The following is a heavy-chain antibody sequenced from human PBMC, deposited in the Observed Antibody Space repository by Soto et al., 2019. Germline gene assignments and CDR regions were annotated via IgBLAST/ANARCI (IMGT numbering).Heavy chain of an antibody. J-gene: IGHJ3*02. Sequence: PSETLSLTCAVSGYSISSGYYWGWIRQPPGKGLEWIGSIYYTGSTYYSPSLKGRVTISVDSSKNQFSLKLSSVTAADTAVYHCGRVYYYDSSGYFRPADAFDIWGQGTRVTVSS. V-gene: IGHV4-38-2*01. CDR1: GYSISSGYY. D-gene: IGHD3-22*01. CDR3: GRVYYYDSSGYFRPADAFDI. CDR2: IYYTGST.